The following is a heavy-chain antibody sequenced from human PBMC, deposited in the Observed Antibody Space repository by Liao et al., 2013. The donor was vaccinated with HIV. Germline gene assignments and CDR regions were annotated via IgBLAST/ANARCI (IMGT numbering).Heavy chain of an antibody. CDR2: IYSSGST. J-gene: IGHJ6*03. Sequence: QVQLQGSGPGLVKPSETLSVICTVSGGSIRSYYWSWFRQPAGKGVEWIGRIYSSGSTDGNPSLKSRVSMSVDTSKNQFSLNLTSVTAADTAVYYCARHGPKSYYIYYMDFWGKGTTVTVSS. D-gene: IGHD2/OR15-2a*01. V-gene: IGHV4-4*07. CDR3: ARHGPKSYYIYYMDF. CDR1: GGSIRSYY.